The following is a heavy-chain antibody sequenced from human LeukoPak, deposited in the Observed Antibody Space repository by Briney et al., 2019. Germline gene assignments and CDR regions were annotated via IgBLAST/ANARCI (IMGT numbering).Heavy chain of an antibody. CDR1: GFTFSDLY. Sequence: GGSLRLSCAASGFTFSDLYMDWVRQAPGKGLEWVCRTGNKVNSYTTQYAASVKGRFTISRDDSKNSLYLQMNSLKTEDTAVYYYSRDLLGTRSIWGQGTMVTVSS. V-gene: IGHV3-72*01. CDR2: TGNKVNSYTT. J-gene: IGHJ3*02. CDR3: SRDLLGTRSI. D-gene: IGHD3-16*01.